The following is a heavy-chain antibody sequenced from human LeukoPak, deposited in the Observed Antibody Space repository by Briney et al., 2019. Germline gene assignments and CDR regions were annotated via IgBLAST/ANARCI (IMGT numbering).Heavy chain of an antibody. D-gene: IGHD3-10*01. CDR3: AREGAYGSGSYEH. Sequence: GGSLRLSCAVSGSSVRGNYMSWVRQAPGKGLQWVSIIYSGESTHYADSVKGRFTISRDHSMNTLYLQMNRLRAEDTAVYYCAREGAYGSGSYEHWGQGTLVTVAS. V-gene: IGHV3-53*01. J-gene: IGHJ4*02. CDR1: GSSVRGNY. CDR2: IYSGEST.